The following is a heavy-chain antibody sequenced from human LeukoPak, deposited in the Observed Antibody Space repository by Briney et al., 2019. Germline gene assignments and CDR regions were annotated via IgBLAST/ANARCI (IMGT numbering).Heavy chain of an antibody. CDR3: ARERSVGVRAAPVYYYGMDV. J-gene: IGHJ6*02. CDR1: VGSLCSVGYC. CDR2: IYYSGGT. V-gene: IGHV4-31*03. Sequence: SQTLSLTSTVSVGSLCSVGYCSGCVRHHPRACLEWLGYIYYSGGTYYQPSRKDGVTISVYTSRNHFSLKLSSVTAADTAVYYCARERSVGVRAAPVYYYGMDVWGQGTTVTVSS. D-gene: IGHD2-2*01.